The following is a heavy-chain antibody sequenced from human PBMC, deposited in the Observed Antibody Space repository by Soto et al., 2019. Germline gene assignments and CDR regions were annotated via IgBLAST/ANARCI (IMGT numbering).Heavy chain of an antibody. CDR2: ISYDGSNK. CDR3: ARDAEFMITFGGVIPNPTHFDY. CDR1: GFTFSSYG. Sequence: PGGSLRLSCAASGFTFSSYGMHWVRQAPGKGLEWVAVISYDGSNKYYADSVKGRFTISRDNSKNTLYLQMNSLRTEDTAVYFCARDAEFMITFGGVIPNPTHFDYWGQGTLVTVSS. V-gene: IGHV3-30*03. J-gene: IGHJ4*02. D-gene: IGHD3-16*02.